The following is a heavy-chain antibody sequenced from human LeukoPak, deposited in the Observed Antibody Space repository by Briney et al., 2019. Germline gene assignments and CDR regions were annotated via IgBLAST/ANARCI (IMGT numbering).Heavy chain of an antibody. CDR1: GFTFSSYS. V-gene: IGHV3-21*01. J-gene: IGHJ4*02. CDR2: ISSSSSYI. D-gene: IGHD2-15*01. CDR3: ARAVAVDLYYFDY. Sequence: PGGSLRLSCAASGFTFSSYSMNWVRQAPGKGLEWVSSISSSSSYIYYADSVKGRFTISRDNAKNSLYLQMNSLRAEDTAVYYCARAVAVDLYYFDYWGQGTLVTVSS.